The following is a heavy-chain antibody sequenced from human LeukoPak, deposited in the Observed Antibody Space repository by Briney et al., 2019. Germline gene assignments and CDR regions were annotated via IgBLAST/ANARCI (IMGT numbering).Heavy chain of an antibody. CDR3: ATGHSYGYEF. Sequence: PGGSLRLSCAASGLTFSNFWMHWVRHAPGKGLVWVSLIKNDGRTTIYADSVKGRFTISRDNGKNTVYLQMNSLRTEDTAVYYCATGHSYGYEFWGQGTLVTVSS. V-gene: IGHV3-74*01. CDR1: GLTFSNFW. CDR2: IKNDGRTT. D-gene: IGHD5-18*01. J-gene: IGHJ4*02.